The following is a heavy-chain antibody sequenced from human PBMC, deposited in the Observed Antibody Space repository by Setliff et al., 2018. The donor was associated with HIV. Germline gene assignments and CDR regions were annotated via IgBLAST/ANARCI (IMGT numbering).Heavy chain of an antibody. D-gene: IGHD3-3*02. CDR2: INHSGST. Sequence: SETLSLTCAVYGGSFSSYYWSWIRQPPGKGLEWIGEINHSGSTNYNPSLKSRVTISVDTAKKQFSLRLRSVTATDTAVYYCARHFPGSPHPAGYYMDVWGKGTMVTVSS. V-gene: IGHV4-34*01. CDR1: GGSFSSYY. J-gene: IGHJ6*03. CDR3: ARHFPGSPHPAGYYMDV.